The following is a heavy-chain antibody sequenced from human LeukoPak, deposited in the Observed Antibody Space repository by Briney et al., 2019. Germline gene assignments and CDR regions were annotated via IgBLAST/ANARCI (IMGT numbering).Heavy chain of an antibody. CDR3: ARRWLPDDAFDI. Sequence: PGGSLRLSCAASGFTFSSYGMSWVRQAPGKGLEWVSSISSSSSYIYYADSVKGRFTISRDNAKNSLYLQMNSLRAEDTAVYYCARRWLPDDAFDIWGQGTMVTVSS. V-gene: IGHV3-21*01. CDR2: ISSSSSYI. D-gene: IGHD6-19*01. J-gene: IGHJ3*02. CDR1: GFTFSSYG.